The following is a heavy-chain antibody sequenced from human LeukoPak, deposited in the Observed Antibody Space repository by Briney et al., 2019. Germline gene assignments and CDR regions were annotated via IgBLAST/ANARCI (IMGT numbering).Heavy chain of an antibody. Sequence: GGSLRLSCSASGFTFSSYTMHWVRQAPGRGLEYVSAISSNGGSTYHADSVKGRFTISRDNSKNTLHLQMSSLRVEDTAVYYCVKNSGYNYGTGFDYWGQGTLVTVSS. CDR2: ISSNGGST. J-gene: IGHJ4*02. CDR1: GFTFSSYT. CDR3: VKNSGYNYGTGFDY. D-gene: IGHD5-18*01. V-gene: IGHV3-64D*06.